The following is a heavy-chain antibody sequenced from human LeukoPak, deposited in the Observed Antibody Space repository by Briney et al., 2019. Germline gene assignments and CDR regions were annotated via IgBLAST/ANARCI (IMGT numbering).Heavy chain of an antibody. J-gene: IGHJ4*02. CDR1: GGSFSGYY. Sequence: SETLSLTCAVYGGSFSGYYWSWIRQPAGKGLEWIGRIYTSGSTNYNPSLKSRVTISVDTSKNQFSLKLSSVTAADTAVYYCARGVAMYYYDSSGYYPAPYFDYWGQGTLVTVSS. CDR2: IYTSGST. V-gene: IGHV4-59*10. D-gene: IGHD3-22*01. CDR3: ARGVAMYYYDSSGYYPAPYFDY.